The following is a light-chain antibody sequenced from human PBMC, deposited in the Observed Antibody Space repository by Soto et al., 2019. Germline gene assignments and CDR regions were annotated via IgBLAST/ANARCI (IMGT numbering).Light chain of an antibody. CDR2: AAS. J-gene: IGKJ1*01. Sequence: DIQMTQSPSSLSASVGDRITITCRASQSISRYLNWYQHKPGKAPKLLINAASSLERGVPSRLSGGGSGTDFTINISSLQPDDFATYYCQQNYRATPWTFGQGTKVEVK. CDR1: QSISRY. V-gene: IGKV1-39*01. CDR3: QQNYRATPWT.